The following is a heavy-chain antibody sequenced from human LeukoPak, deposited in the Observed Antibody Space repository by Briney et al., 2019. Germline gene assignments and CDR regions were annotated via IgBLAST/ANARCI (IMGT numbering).Heavy chain of an antibody. CDR2: ISSNGGST. V-gene: IGHV3-64D*06. D-gene: IGHD3-9*01. Sequence: GRSLRLSCAASGFTFSRYAMHWVRQAPGKGLEYVSAISSNGGSTYYADSVKGRFTISRDISKNTLYLQMSSLRAEDTAVYYCVKDGPDILTGYYKLVFDYWGQGTLVTVSS. CDR1: GFTFSRYA. J-gene: IGHJ4*02. CDR3: VKDGPDILTGYYKLVFDY.